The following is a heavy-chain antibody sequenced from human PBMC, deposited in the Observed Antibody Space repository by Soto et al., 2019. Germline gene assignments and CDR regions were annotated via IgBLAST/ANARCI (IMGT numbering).Heavy chain of an antibody. CDR2: INSDGTIA. Sequence: EVQLVESGGGLVQPGGSLRLSCAASEFTFSSYWMHWVRQTPGKGLVWVSRINSDGTIATYADSVKGRFTISRDNDKNRLYLEMNSLRAEDTAVYYCARGRDGNYRFDYWGQGTLVTVSS. D-gene: IGHD1-7*01. CDR3: ARGRDGNYRFDY. V-gene: IGHV3-74*01. J-gene: IGHJ4*02. CDR1: EFTFSSYW.